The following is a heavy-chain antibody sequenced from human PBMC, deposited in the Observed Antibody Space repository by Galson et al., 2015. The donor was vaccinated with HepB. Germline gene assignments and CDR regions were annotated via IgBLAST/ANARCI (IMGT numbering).Heavy chain of an antibody. V-gene: IGHV3-74*01. Sequence: SLRLSCAASGFTFSSYWMHWVRQAPGKGLVWVSRINSDGSSTSYADSVKGRFTISRDNAKNTLYLQMNSLRAEDTAVYYCAREGASCYACLDYWGQGTLVTVSS. D-gene: IGHD2-2*01. CDR3: AREGASCYACLDY. CDR1: GFTFSSYW. J-gene: IGHJ4*02. CDR2: INSDGSST.